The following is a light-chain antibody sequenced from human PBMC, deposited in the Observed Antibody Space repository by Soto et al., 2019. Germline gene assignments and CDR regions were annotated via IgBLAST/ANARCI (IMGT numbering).Light chain of an antibody. CDR2: AAS. V-gene: IGKV1-27*01. J-gene: IGKJ1*01. CDR3: QQYNNWPRT. Sequence: DIQMTQSPSSLSASVGDRVTITCRASQGILTYLAWYQQKPGQVPELLIQAASTLQPGVPSRFSGSGSGTDFTLTISGLQSEDFAVYNCQQYNNWPRTFGQGTKVDIK. CDR1: QGILTY.